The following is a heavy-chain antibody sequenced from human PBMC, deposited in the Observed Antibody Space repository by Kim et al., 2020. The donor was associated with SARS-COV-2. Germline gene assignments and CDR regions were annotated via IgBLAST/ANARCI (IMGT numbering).Heavy chain of an antibody. CDR2: ISGGGGT. D-gene: IGHD6-19*01. Sequence: GGSLRPSCTASGFTFSDCAMDWVRQAPGKGLEWVSGISGGGGTYYADSVKGRFTISRDNSKNTYLQMNTLRAEDTAVYYCAKGRSSSAWSSNDYWGQGTLVTVSS. CDR3: AKGRSSSAWSSNDY. J-gene: IGHJ4*02. CDR1: GFTFSDCA. V-gene: IGHV3-23*01.